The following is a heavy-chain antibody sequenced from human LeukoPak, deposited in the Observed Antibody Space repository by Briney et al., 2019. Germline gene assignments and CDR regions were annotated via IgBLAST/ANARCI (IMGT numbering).Heavy chain of an antibody. D-gene: IGHD3-16*02. CDR2: INHSGST. V-gene: IGHV4-34*01. J-gene: IGHJ4*02. Sequence: PSETLSLTCAVYGGSFSGYYWSWIRQPPGKGLEWIGEINHSGSTNYNPSLKSRVTISVDTSKNQFSLKLSSVTAADTAVYYCAREDWGSYLHWGQGTLVTVSS. CDR1: GGSFSGYY. CDR3: AREDWGSYLH.